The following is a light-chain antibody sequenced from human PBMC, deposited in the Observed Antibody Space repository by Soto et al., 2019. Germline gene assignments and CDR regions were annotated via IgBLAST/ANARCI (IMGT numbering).Light chain of an antibody. J-gene: IGLJ2*01. CDR2: LNSDGSH. Sequence: QSVLTQSPSASASLGASVKLTCTLSSGHSNYVIAWHQQQPEKGPRYLMKLNSDGSHSKGDGIPDRFSGSSSGAERYLTISSLQSEDEDDYYCQTWDTGIRVFGGGTKLTVL. V-gene: IGLV4-69*01. CDR1: SGHSNYV. CDR3: QTWDTGIRV.